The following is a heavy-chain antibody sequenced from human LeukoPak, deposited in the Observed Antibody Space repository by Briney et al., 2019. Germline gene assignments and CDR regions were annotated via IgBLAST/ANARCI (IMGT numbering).Heavy chain of an antibody. CDR1: GYTLTELS. D-gene: IGHD1-26*01. CDR2: FDPEDGET. Sequence: ASVKVSCKVSGYTLTELSMHWVRQAPGKGLEWMGGFDPEDGETIYAQRFQGRVTMTEDTPTDTAYMELSSLRSEDTAVYYCATEPGATEDYFDYWGQGTLVTVSS. J-gene: IGHJ4*02. CDR3: ATEPGATEDYFDY. V-gene: IGHV1-24*01.